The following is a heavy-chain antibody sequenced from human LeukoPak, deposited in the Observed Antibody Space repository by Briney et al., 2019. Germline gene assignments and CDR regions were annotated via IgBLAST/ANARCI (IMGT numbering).Heavy chain of an antibody. V-gene: IGHV3-74*01. D-gene: IGHD5-24*01. CDR3: ARPQDGYNGFDC. J-gene: IGHJ4*02. Sequence: GGSLRLSSAASGFTFTSSWMHWVRQAPGKGVVWVSRINSDGSNRNYADSVKGRFTISRDNAKNALYLQMDSLRAEDAAVYYCARPQDGYNGFDCWGQGTLVTVSS. CDR2: INSDGSNR. CDR1: GFTFTSSW.